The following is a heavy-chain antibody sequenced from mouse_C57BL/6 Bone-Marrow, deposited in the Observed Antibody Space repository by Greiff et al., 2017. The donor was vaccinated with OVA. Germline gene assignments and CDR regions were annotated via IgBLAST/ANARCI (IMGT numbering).Heavy chain of an antibody. D-gene: IGHD1-1*01. CDR3: ARNGFSYYGTKYYFDY. CDR1: GFSLTSYG. J-gene: IGHJ2*01. CDR2: IWSGGST. Sequence: VKVVESGPGLVQPSQSLSITCTVSGFSLTSYGVHWVRQSPGKGLEWLGVIWSGGSTDYNAAFISRLSISKDNSKSQVFFKMNSLQADDTAIYYCARNGFSYYGTKYYFDYWGQGTTLTVSS. V-gene: IGHV2-2*01.